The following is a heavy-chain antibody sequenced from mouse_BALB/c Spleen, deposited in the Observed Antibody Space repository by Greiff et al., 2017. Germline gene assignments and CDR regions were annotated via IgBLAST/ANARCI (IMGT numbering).Heavy chain of an antibody. V-gene: IGHV5-9-3*01. CDR3: ARDGFIKGYFDV. Sequence: EVKVEESGGGLVKPGGSLKLSCAASGFTFSSYAMSWVRQTPEKRLEWVATISSGGSYTYYPDSVKGRFTISRDNAKNTLYLQMSSLRSEDTAMYYCARDGFIKGYFDVWGAGTTVTVSS. J-gene: IGHJ1*01. D-gene: IGHD1-1*01. CDR2: ISSGGSYT. CDR1: GFTFSSYA.